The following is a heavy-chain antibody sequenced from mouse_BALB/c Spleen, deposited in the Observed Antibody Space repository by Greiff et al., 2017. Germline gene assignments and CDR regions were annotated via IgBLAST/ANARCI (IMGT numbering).Heavy chain of an antibody. V-gene: IGHV2-6-7*01. D-gene: IGHD2-14*01. CDR1: GFSLTGYG. CDR2: IWGDGST. Sequence: QVQLQQSGPGLVAPSQSLSITCTVSGFSLTGYGVNWVRQPPGKGLEWLGMIWGDGSTDYNSALKSRLSISKDNSKSQVFLKMNSLQTDDTARYYCARDRGYYRYDGTSYFDYWGQGTTLTVSS. CDR3: ARDRGYYRYDGTSYFDY. J-gene: IGHJ2*01.